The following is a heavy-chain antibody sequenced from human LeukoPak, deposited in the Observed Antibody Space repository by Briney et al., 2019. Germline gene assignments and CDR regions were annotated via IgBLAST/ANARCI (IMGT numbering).Heavy chain of an antibody. CDR2: IYYSGST. CDR1: GGSISSYY. CDR3: ARNYYDSSGYYIEAFDI. J-gene: IGHJ3*02. V-gene: IGHV4-59*08. Sequence: SETLSPTGTVSGGSISSYYWSWIRQRPGKGLKGIGYIYYSGSTNYNPSLKSRVTISVDTSKNQFSLKLSSVTAADTAVYYCARNYYDSSGYYIEAFDIWGQGTMVTVSS. D-gene: IGHD3-22*01.